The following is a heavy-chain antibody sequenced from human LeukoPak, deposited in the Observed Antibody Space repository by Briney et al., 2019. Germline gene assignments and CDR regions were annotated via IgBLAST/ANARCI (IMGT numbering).Heavy chain of an antibody. Sequence: GGSLRLSCAASGFTFSSYEMKWVRQAPGKGLEWVSYISSSGSTVYYADSVKGRFTISRDNAKNSLYLQVNSLRAEDTAVYYCATPLKLPPGYYGMDAWGKGTTVTVSS. CDR2: ISSSGSTV. CDR3: ATPLKLPPGYYGMDA. D-gene: IGHD2-15*01. J-gene: IGHJ6*04. CDR1: GFTFSSYE. V-gene: IGHV3-48*03.